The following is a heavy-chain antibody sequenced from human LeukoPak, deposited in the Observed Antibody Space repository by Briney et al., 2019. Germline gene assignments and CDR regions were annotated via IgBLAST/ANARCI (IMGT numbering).Heavy chain of an antibody. CDR3: AREDYDDSGAWYFDL. Sequence: SGTLSLTCAVSGGSISRSNWWSWVRQPPGKGLEWIGVIYHSGSTNYNPSLKSRVTISVDKSKNQFSLKLSSVTAADTAVYYCAREDYDDSGAWYFDLWGRGTLVTVSS. J-gene: IGHJ2*01. V-gene: IGHV4-4*02. CDR1: GGSISRSNW. CDR2: IYHSGST. D-gene: IGHD3-3*01.